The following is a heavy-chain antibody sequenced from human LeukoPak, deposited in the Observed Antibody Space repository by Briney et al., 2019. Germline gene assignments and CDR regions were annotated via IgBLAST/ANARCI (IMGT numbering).Heavy chain of an antibody. V-gene: IGHV3-30-3*01. CDR3: AAAYYDYVWGSYRYKAVDY. J-gene: IGHJ4*02. CDR1: GFTFSSYA. D-gene: IGHD3-16*02. CDR2: ISYDGSNK. Sequence: GGSLRLSCAASGFTFSSYAMHWVRQAPGKGLEWVAVISYDGSNKYYADSVKGRFTISRDNSKNTLYLQMNSLRAEDTAVYYCAAAYYDYVWGSYRYKAVDYWGQGTLVTVSS.